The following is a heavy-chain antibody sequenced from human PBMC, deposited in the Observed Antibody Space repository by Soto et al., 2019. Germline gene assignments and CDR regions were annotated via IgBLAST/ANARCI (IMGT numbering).Heavy chain of an antibody. Sequence: SGGSLRLSCAASGFTFSSYVMTWVRQAPGKGLEWVSDVTGSGGSTYYADSVKGRFSISRDNSKNTLYLQMNSLRAEDTAVYYCAKGLERYQDAFDIWGQGTMVTVSS. CDR2: VTGSGGST. CDR1: GFTFSSYV. D-gene: IGHD1-1*01. V-gene: IGHV3-23*01. J-gene: IGHJ3*02. CDR3: AKGLERYQDAFDI.